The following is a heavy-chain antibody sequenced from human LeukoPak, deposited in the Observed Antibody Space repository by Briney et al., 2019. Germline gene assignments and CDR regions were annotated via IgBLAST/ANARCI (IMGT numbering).Heavy chain of an antibody. Sequence: ASVKVSCKASGYTFTAYYMHWVRQAPGQGLEWMGRINPNSGGTNYAQNLQDRVTTTRDTSITTAYMELSRLTSDDTAVYYCARVGPPDASGMDVWGQGTTVTVSS. J-gene: IGHJ6*02. CDR2: INPNSGGT. V-gene: IGHV1-2*06. CDR3: ARVGPPDASGMDV. D-gene: IGHD2-2*01. CDR1: GYTFTAYY.